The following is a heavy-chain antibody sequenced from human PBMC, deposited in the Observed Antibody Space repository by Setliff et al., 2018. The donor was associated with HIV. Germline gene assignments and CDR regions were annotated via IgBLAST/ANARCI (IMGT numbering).Heavy chain of an antibody. CDR2: IYYSGST. Sequence: SETLSLTCTVSGGSISSSSYYWGWIRQPPGKGLEWIGSIYYSGSTNYNPSLKSRVTMSVDTSKNQFSLKLSSVTAADTAVFYCARGGYSYGFGRHRAYFQYWGQGTQVTVSS. CDR3: ARGGYSYGFGRHRAYFQY. D-gene: IGHD5-18*01. J-gene: IGHJ1*01. CDR1: GGSISSSSYY. V-gene: IGHV4-39*07.